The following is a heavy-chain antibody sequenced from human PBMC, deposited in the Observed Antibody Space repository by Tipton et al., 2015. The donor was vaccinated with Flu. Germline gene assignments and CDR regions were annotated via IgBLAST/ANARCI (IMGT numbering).Heavy chain of an antibody. CDR2: IYYSGYT. CDR3: ARDCGDYYFDS. V-gene: IGHV4-4*02. Sequence: SLRLSCAVSGSSVNSNNWWNWVRQAPGKGLEWIGEIYYSGYTNYNPSLKSRVTISLDKSKNQFSLKLTSVTAADTAIYYCARDCGDYYFDSWGPGTLVTVSS. CDR1: GSSVNSNNW. J-gene: IGHJ4*02. D-gene: IGHD4-17*01.